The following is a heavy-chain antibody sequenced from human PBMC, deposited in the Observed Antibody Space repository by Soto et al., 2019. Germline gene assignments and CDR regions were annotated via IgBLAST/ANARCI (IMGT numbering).Heavy chain of an antibody. V-gene: IGHV4-4*02. CDR3: ARGPLSMVRGVITLNYYFDY. J-gene: IGHJ4*02. D-gene: IGHD3-10*01. CDR1: GGSVNTDFW. CDR2: VHRNGAT. Sequence: QVQLQESGPGLVKPSGTLSLTCAVSGGSVNTDFWWSWVRQPPGKGLEWIGEVHRNGATNYIQSLTGRLTMSVDKTGNQVSLELTSVAAADTAVFYCARGPLSMVRGVITLNYYFDYWGQGTLVTVSS.